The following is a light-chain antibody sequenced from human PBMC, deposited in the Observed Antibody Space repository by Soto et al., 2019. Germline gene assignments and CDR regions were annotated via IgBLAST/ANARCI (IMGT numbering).Light chain of an antibody. CDR1: SSDGGNLNY. CDR2: EVT. CDR3: SSYAGSNG. J-gene: IGLJ2*01. Sequence: QSALTQPPSASGSPGQSVTISCTGSSSDGGNLNYVSWYQQHPGKAPKLIIYEVTKRPSGVPDRFSGSKSGNTASLTVSGLQAEDEADYYCSSYAGSNGIGGGTKVTVL. V-gene: IGLV2-8*01.